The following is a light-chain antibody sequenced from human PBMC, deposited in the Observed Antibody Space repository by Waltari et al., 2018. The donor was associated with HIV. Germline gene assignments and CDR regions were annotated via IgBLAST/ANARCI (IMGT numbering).Light chain of an antibody. V-gene: IGKV2-30*01. J-gene: IGKJ5*01. CDR1: QSLVFSDGNTY. CDR3: MQGSHLPIA. CDR2: KVS. Sequence: DVVMTQSPLSRLVTLQQPASSPCRSNQSLVFSDGNTYLNWFQQRPCQSPRRLIYKVSHRDSGVPDRFNGSGSHTEFTLKISRVEAEDVGVFYFMQGSHLPIAFGQGTRLEIK.